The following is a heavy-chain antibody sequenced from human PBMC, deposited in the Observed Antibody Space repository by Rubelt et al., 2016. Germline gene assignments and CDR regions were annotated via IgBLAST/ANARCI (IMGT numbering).Heavy chain of an antibody. CDR2: ISSGSSSI. CDR1: GFTFSSYS. CDR3: ARGWAGDGGY. J-gene: IGHJ4*02. Sequence: EYGGGLVQPGGSLRLSCAASGFTFSSYSMDWVRQAPGKGLEWVSYISSGSSSIKYADSVKGRFTISRDNAKNSLYLQMDSLRAEDTAVYYCARGWAGDGGYWGQGTLVTVSS. V-gene: IGHV3-48*04. D-gene: IGHD7-27*01.